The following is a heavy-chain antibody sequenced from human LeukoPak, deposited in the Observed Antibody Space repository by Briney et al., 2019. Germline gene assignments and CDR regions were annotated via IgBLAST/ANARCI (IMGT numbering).Heavy chain of an antibody. D-gene: IGHD3-16*01. CDR3: ARGTKGGLSSLPRLNWFDP. V-gene: IGHV4-34*01. CDR2: INHSGST. CDR1: GGSFSGYY. Sequence: SETLSLTCAVYGGSFSGYYWSWIRQPPGKGLEWIGEINHSGSTNYNPSLKSRVTISVDTSKNQFSLKLSSVTAADTAVYYCARGTKGGLSSLPRLNWFDPWGQGTLVTVSS. J-gene: IGHJ5*02.